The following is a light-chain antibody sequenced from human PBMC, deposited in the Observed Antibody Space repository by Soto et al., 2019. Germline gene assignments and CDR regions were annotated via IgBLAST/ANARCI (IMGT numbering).Light chain of an antibody. CDR2: DVS. CDR3: RSYTSSSTYVV. V-gene: IGLV2-14*01. J-gene: IGLJ2*01. Sequence: QSALTQPASVSGSPGQSITISCTGTSSDVGGYNYVSWYQQHPGKAPKLMIYDVSNRPLGVSNRFSGSKSGNTASLTISGLQAEDEADYYCRSYTSSSTYVVFGGGTKLTVL. CDR1: SSDVGGYNY.